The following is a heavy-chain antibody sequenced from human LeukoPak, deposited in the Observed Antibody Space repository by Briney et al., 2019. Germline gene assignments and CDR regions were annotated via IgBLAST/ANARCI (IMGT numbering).Heavy chain of an antibody. CDR1: GGSISSYY. J-gene: IGHJ4*02. Sequence: SETLSLTCTVSGGSISSYYWSWIRQPPGKGLEWIGYIYYSGGTNYNPSLKSRVTISVDTSKNQFSLKLSSVTAADTAVYYCARMGYGSGRHFSYYFDHWGQGTLVTVSS. CDR2: IYYSGGT. V-gene: IGHV4-59*08. D-gene: IGHD3-10*01. CDR3: ARMGYGSGRHFSYYFDH.